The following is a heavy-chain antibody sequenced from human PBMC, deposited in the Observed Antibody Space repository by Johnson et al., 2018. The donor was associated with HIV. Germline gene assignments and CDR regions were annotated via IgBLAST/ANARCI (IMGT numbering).Heavy chain of an antibody. CDR2: IKQDGSEK. D-gene: IGHD1-26*01. J-gene: IGHJ3*02. CDR3: ATFGGGSLHAFDI. V-gene: IGHV3-7*03. Sequence: VQLVASGGGVVQPGGSLRLSCAASGFTFSSYGIHWVRQAPGQGLEWVANIKQDGSEKYYVASMKGRFTISRDTAKNSLYLQMKSLRAEDTAVYYCATFGGGSLHAFDIWCQGTMVTVSS. CDR1: GFTFSSYG.